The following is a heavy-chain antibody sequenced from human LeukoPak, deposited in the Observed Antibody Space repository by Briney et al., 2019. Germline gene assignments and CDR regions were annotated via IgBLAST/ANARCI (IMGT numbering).Heavy chain of an antibody. D-gene: IGHD3-3*01. CDR1: GYNFTSYT. V-gene: IGHV1-3*01. CDR2: INAGPGNT. Sequence: ASVKVSCKASGYNFTSYTIHWVRKAPGQRLEWMGWINAGPGNTKYSQKFQGRVTITRDTSASTAYMDLSNLRSEDTAVFYCAIGISSDTFDIWGQGTMVTVSS. J-gene: IGHJ3*02. CDR3: AIGISSDTFDI.